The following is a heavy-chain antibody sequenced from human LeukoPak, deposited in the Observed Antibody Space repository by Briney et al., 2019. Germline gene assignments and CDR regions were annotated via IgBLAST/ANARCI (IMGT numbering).Heavy chain of an antibody. CDR3: ARGNNTFEMATLALDH. CDR1: GFAFSDYY. Sequence: PGGSLRLSCAASGFAFSDYYMSWIRQAPGKGLDWLSYISISGSDTFYAVSVSGRFTISRDNAKNSLFLQMNSLRVEDTAVYYCARGNNTFEMATLALDHWGQGALVTVSS. J-gene: IGHJ4*02. D-gene: IGHD5-24*01. V-gene: IGHV3-11*01. CDR2: ISISGSDT.